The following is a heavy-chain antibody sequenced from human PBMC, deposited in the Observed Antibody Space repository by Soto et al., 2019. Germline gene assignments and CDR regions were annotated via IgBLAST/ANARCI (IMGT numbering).Heavy chain of an antibody. Sequence: SSVKVSCKASGYTFTSYGISWVRQAPGQGLEWVGWISAYNGNTNSAQKFQGRVTMTTDTSTSTAYMELRSLRSDDTAVYYCARGQEVYDFWSGSGYGDQYYLDVWAKGTTVTVSS. V-gene: IGHV1-18*01. J-gene: IGHJ6*03. CDR2: ISAYNGNT. CDR3: ARGQEVYDFWSGSGYGDQYYLDV. D-gene: IGHD3-3*01. CDR1: GYTFTSYG.